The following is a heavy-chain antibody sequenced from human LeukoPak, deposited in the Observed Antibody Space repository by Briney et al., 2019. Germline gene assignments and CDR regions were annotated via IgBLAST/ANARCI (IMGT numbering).Heavy chain of an antibody. CDR1: GYSFTSYW. CDR3: ARALCSSTSCLFNWFDP. Sequence: GESLKISCKGSGYSFTSYWIGWVRQMPGKGLELMGIIYPGDSDTRYSPSFQGQVTISADKSISTAYLQWSSLKASDTAMYYCARALCSSTSCLFNWFDPWGQGTLVTVSS. CDR2: IYPGDSDT. V-gene: IGHV5-51*01. J-gene: IGHJ5*02. D-gene: IGHD2-2*01.